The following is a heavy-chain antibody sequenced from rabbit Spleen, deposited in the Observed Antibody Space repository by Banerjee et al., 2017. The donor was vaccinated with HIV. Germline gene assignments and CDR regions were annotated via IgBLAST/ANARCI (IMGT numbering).Heavy chain of an antibody. Sequence: QEHLVESGGGLVQPGGSLKLSCKASRFDFNSGGVSWVRQAPGKGLEWIGYIDPVFGSTYYATWVNGRFTISRTSSTTVTLRMTSLTAADRATYFCARDLVGVIGWNFYLWGPGTLVTVS. J-gene: IGHJ4*01. D-gene: IGHD5-1*01. V-gene: IGHV1S47*01. CDR2: IDPVFGST. CDR3: ARDLVGVIGWNFYL. CDR1: RFDFNSGG.